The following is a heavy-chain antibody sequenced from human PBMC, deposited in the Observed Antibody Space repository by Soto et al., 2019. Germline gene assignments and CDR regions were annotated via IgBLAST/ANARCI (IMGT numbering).Heavy chain of an antibody. CDR2: IWYDGSNK. J-gene: IGHJ2*01. V-gene: IGHV3-33*01. D-gene: IGHD5-18*01. Sequence: GGSLRLSCAASGFTFSSYGMHWVRQAPGKGLEWVAVIWYDGSNKYYADSVKGRFTISRDNSKNTLYLQMNSLRAEDTAVYYCARGSLGYSYGHMDWYFDLWGRGTLVTVSS. CDR1: GFTFSSYG. CDR3: ARGSLGYSYGHMDWYFDL.